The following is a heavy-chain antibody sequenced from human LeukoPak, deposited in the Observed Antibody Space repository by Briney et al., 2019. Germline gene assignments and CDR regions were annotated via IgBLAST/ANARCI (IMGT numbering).Heavy chain of an antibody. CDR1: GFTFSSYW. Sequence: GGSLRLSCVDSGFTFSSYWMSWVRQAPGKGLEWVAGISSGDRTFHAESVKGRFTISRDKSKDTLYLQMNSLRAEDTAVYYCAKDATASPYFHWFDNWGQGTQVIVSS. CDR3: AKDATASPYFHWFDN. J-gene: IGHJ4*02. V-gene: IGHV3-23*01. CDR2: ISSGDRT. D-gene: IGHD3-9*01.